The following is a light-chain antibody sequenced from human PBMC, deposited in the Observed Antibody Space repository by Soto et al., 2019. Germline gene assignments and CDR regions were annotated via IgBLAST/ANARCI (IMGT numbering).Light chain of an antibody. CDR2: EVR. CDR3: SSYTGSSTHVV. J-gene: IGLJ2*01. CDR1: SSDVGGYNY. Sequence: QSVLTQPASVSGSPGQSITISCTGTSSDVGGYNYVSWYQQHPGKAPKLMIYEVRNRPSGVSNRFSGSKSGTTASLTISGLQAEDEADYYCSSYTGSSTHVVFGGGTKDRP. V-gene: IGLV2-14*01.